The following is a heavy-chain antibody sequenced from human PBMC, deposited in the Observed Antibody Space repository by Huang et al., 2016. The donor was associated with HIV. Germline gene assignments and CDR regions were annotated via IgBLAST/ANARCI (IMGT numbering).Heavy chain of an antibody. V-gene: IGHV1-69*13. CDR1: GGTFSSYA. J-gene: IGHJ4*02. CDR3: ARARGYYDSSVSYYFDY. Sequence: QVQLVQSGAEVKKPGSSVKVSCKASGGTFSSYAIRWVRQAPGQGLEWMGGIIPICGTANYAQKFQGRVTITADESTSTAYMELSSLRSEDTAVYYCARARGYYDSSVSYYFDYWGQGTLVTVSS. CDR2: IIPICGTA. D-gene: IGHD3-22*01.